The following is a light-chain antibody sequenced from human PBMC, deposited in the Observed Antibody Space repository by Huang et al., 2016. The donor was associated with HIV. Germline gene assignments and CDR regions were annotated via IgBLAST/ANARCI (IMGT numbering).Light chain of an antibody. J-gene: IGKJ1*01. V-gene: IGKV1-27*01. CDR2: AAT. Sequence: DIQMTQSPSSLSASVGDRVIITCRASQDINNYLAWYQQKPGKAPNLLIYAATALQSGVPSRFSGSGSGTDFTLTISSLQPEDVATYYCQKYNTAPWTFGPGTRVEIK. CDR3: QKYNTAPWT. CDR1: QDINNY.